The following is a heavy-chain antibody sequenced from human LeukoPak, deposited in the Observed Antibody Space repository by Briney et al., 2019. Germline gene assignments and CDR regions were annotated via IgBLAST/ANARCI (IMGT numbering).Heavy chain of an antibody. CDR1: GGSISSGSYY. J-gene: IGHJ4*02. CDR3: ARAENYYGSRRYFDY. CDR2: IYTSGST. V-gene: IGHV4-61*02. D-gene: IGHD3-10*01. Sequence: PSETLSLTCTVSGGSISSGSYYWSWIRQPAGKGLEWIGRIYTSGSTNYNPSLKSRVTISVDTSKNQFSLKLSSVTAADTAVYYCARAENYYGSRRYFDYWGQGTLVTVSS.